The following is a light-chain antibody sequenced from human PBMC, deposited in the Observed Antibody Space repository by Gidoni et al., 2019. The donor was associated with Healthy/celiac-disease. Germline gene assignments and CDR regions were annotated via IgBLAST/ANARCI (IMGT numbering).Light chain of an antibody. CDR1: QSVSSN. J-gene: IGKJ5*01. CDR3: QQYNNWPPIT. CDR2: GAS. Sequence: EIVMTQSPATLSVSPGERATLSCRASQSVSSNLAWYQQNPGQAPRLLIYGASTRAPGIPARFSGSGSGTEFTLTISSLQSEDFAVYYGQQYNNWPPITFGQGTRLEIK. V-gene: IGKV3-15*01.